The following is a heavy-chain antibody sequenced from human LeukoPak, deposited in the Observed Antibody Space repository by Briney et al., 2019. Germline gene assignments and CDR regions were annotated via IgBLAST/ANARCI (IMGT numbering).Heavy chain of an antibody. V-gene: IGHV3-30*02. J-gene: IGHJ4*02. CDR1: GFTFSSYG. CDR2: IRYDGSNK. D-gene: IGHD1-26*01. Sequence: PGGSLRLSCAASGFTFSSYGMHWVRQAPGKGLEWVAFIRYDGSNKYYADSVKGRFTISRDSSKNTLYLQMNSLRAEDTAVYYCARDPSYSENLDYWGQGTLVTVSS. CDR3: ARDPSYSENLDY.